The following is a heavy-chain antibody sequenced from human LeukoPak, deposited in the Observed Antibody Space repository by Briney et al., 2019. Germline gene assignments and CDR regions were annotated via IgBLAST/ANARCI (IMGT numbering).Heavy chain of an antibody. CDR3: ARHRYTSSSSYFDF. J-gene: IGHJ4*02. Sequence: SETLSLISTVSGGSISGYYWTWIRQPPGKGLEGIGYIYSSGSTNYNPSLKSRVNISVDTSKNQFSLRLSSVTAADTAVYYCARHRYTSSSSYFDFWGQGTLVSVSS. D-gene: IGHD6-6*01. CDR2: IYSSGST. CDR1: GGSISGYY. V-gene: IGHV4-59*08.